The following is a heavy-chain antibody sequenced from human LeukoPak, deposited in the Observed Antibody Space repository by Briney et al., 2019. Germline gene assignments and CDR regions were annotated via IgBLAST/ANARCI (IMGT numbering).Heavy chain of an antibody. CDR1: GFTFSSYS. CDR3: ARDQGSGFDP. V-gene: IGHV3-23*01. CDR2: ISDNGGST. Sequence: GGSLRLSCAASGFTFSSYSMNWVRQAPGKGLEWVSTISDNGGSTYYPDSVKGRFTISRDNSKNTLYLQMNSLRAEDTAVYYCARDQGSGFDPWGQGTLVTVSS. D-gene: IGHD3-10*01. J-gene: IGHJ5*02.